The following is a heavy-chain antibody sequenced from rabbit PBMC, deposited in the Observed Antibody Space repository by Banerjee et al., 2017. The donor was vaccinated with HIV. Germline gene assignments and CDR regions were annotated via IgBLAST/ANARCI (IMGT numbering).Heavy chain of an antibody. Sequence: QEQLVESGGGLVQPEGSLTLTCTASGFSFSSTYYMCWVRQAPGKGLEWIGCIYTGSGSAYYASWVNGRFTISRSTSLNTVDLKMTSLTAADTATYFCARDYADSYYYFDLWGPGTLVTVS. CDR2: IYTGSGSA. CDR1: GFSFSSTYY. D-gene: IGHD4-2*01. V-gene: IGHV1S43*01. CDR3: ARDYADSYYYFDL. J-gene: IGHJ4*01.